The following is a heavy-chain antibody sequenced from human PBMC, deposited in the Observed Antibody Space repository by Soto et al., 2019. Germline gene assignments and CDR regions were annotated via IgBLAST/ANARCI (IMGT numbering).Heavy chain of an antibody. Sequence: GGSLRLSCAASGFTFSSYGMTWVRRAPGKGLEWVSSISASGGSAYYADSVEGRFTISRDNSRNTLYLQMNGLRAEDTAVYYCAKGWKTGGFDYWGQGILVTVSS. CDR3: AKGWKTGGFDY. V-gene: IGHV3-23*01. CDR1: GFTFSSYG. D-gene: IGHD1-1*01. CDR2: ISASGGSA. J-gene: IGHJ4*02.